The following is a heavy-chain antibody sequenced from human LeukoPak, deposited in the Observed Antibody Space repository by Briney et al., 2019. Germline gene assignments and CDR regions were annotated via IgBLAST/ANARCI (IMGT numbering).Heavy chain of an antibody. CDR3: ARDKNWGSGAFDI. Sequence: GGSLRLSCAASGFTFSSYSMIWVRQAPGKGLEWVSSISIGSSYLYYADSVKGRFTISRDNAKNSLYLQMNSLRAEDTAVYYCARDKNWGSGAFDIWGQGTMVTVSS. CDR1: GFTFSSYS. V-gene: IGHV3-21*01. J-gene: IGHJ3*02. CDR2: ISIGSSYL. D-gene: IGHD7-27*01.